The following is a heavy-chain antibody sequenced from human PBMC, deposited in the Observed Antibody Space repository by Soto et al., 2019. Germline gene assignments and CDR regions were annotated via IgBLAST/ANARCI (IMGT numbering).Heavy chain of an antibody. Sequence: SETLSLTCAVSGHSISSGYYWGWIRQPPGKGLEWIGNMYHNGNTYYNPSLKSRVTISLRTSKNQFSLKLSSVTAADTAAYYCARGADRMATTGDAFDIWGQGTMVTVSS. CDR1: GHSISSGYY. J-gene: IGHJ3*02. V-gene: IGHV4-38-2*01. CDR2: MYHNGNT. CDR3: ARGADRMATTGDAFDI. D-gene: IGHD5-12*01.